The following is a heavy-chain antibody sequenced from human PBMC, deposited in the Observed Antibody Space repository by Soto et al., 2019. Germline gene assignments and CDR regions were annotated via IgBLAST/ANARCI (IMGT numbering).Heavy chain of an antibody. J-gene: IGHJ4*02. CDR3: ARVSCYDLGYFDY. V-gene: IGHV4-59*01. Sequence: QVQLQESGPGLVKPSETLSLTCTVSGGSISSYYWSWIRQPPGKGLEWIGFNYYSGSTNYNPSLKSRVTMSVDTSKSPFSPKLSSVTAAATAGYYCARVSCYDLGYFDYWGQGTLVTVSS. CDR2: NYYSGST. CDR1: GGSISSYY. D-gene: IGHD5-12*01.